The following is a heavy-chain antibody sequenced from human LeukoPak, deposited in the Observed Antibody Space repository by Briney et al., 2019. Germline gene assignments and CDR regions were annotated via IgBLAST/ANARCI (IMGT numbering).Heavy chain of an antibody. J-gene: IGHJ5*02. D-gene: IGHD2-2*01. CDR3: ARHTPDPAAPLDP. CDR2: IYTSGST. Sequence: SETLSLTSTVSGGSISSYYWSWIRQPPGKGLEWIGYIYTSGSTNYNPSLKSRVTISVDTSKNQFSLKLSSVTVADTAVYYCARHTPDPAAPLDPWGQGTLVTVSS. CDR1: GGSISSYY. V-gene: IGHV4-4*09.